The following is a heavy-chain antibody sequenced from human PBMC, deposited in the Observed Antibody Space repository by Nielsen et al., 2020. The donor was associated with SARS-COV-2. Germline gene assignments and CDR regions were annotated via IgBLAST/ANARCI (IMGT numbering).Heavy chain of an antibody. J-gene: IGHJ2*01. Sequence: GGSLRLSCAASGFTFSSYSMNWVRQAPGKGLEWVAVISYDGSNKYYADSVKGRFTISRDNSKNTLYLQMNSLRAEDTAVYYCAREGYGDTAVFWYFDLWGRGTLVTVSS. CDR2: ISYDGSNK. CDR3: AREGYGDTAVFWYFDL. D-gene: IGHD5-18*01. V-gene: IGHV3-30*03. CDR1: GFTFSSYS.